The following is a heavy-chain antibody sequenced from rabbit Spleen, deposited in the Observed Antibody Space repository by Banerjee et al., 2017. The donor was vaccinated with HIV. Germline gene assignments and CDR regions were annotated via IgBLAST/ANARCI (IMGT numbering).Heavy chain of an antibody. CDR2: IAGSQSGFT. D-gene: IGHD4-2*01. J-gene: IGHJ6*01. Sequence: QSLEESGGDLVKPGASLTLTCTASGVSFSGSSYMCWVRQAPGKGLEWISCIAGSQSGFTYSATWAKGRFTCSKTSSTTVTLQMTSLTVADTATYFCARDTGSSFSSYGMDLWGPGTLVTVS. CDR3: ARDTGSSFSSYGMDL. V-gene: IGHV1S40*01. CDR1: GVSFSGSSY.